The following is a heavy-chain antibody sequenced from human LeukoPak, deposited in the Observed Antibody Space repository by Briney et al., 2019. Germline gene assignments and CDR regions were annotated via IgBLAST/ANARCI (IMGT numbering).Heavy chain of an antibody. CDR2: INHSGST. Sequence: SETLSLTCAVYGGSFSGYYWSWIRQPPGKGLEWIGEINHSGSTNYNPSLKSRVTISVGTSKSQFSLRLSSVTAADTAVYYCARGRNYYGSGSATDYWGQGTLVTVSS. V-gene: IGHV4-34*01. CDR1: GGSFSGYY. CDR3: ARGRNYYGSGSATDY. D-gene: IGHD3-10*01. J-gene: IGHJ4*02.